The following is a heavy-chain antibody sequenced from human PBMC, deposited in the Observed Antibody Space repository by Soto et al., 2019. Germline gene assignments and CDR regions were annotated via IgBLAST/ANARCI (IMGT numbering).Heavy chain of an antibody. D-gene: IGHD3-3*01. Sequence: PGGSLRLSCAASGFTFSSYSMNWVRQAPGKGLEWVSSISSSSSYIYYADSVKGRFTISRDNAKDSLYLQMNSLRAEDTAVYYCARFFGVVTLYYYYGVDVWGQGTTVTVSS. V-gene: IGHV3-21*01. J-gene: IGHJ6*02. CDR2: ISSSSSYI. CDR1: GFTFSSYS. CDR3: ARFFGVVTLYYYYGVDV.